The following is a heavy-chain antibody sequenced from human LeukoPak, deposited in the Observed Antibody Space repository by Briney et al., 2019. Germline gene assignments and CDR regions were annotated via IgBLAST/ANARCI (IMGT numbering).Heavy chain of an antibody. Sequence: GGSLRLSCAASGFIFSNNGMHWVRQAPGKGLEWVAFIRYDGSNEYYADSVKGRFTISRDNSKNTPYLQMNSLRAEDTAVYYCAGGWGPMVVSYWGQGTLVTVSS. J-gene: IGHJ4*02. CDR3: AGGWGPMVVSY. V-gene: IGHV3-30*02. CDR2: IRYDGSNE. CDR1: GFIFSNNG. D-gene: IGHD2-8*02.